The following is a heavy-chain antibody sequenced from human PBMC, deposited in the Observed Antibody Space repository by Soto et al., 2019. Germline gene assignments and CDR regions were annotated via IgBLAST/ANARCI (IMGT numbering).Heavy chain of an antibody. V-gene: IGHV1-2*02. CDR2: INPNSGGT. CDR1: GYTFTGYY. Sequence: ASVKGSCKASGYTFTGYYMHWVRQAPGQGLEWMGWINPNSGGTNYAQKFQGRVTMTRDTSISTAYMELSRLRSDDTAVYYCARTMVTVYYGMDVWGQGTTVTVSS. CDR3: ARTMVTVYYGMDV. D-gene: IGHD5-18*01. J-gene: IGHJ6*02.